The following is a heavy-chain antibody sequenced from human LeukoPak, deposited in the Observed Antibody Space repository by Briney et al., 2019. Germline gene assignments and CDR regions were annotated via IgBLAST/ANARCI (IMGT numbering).Heavy chain of an antibody. V-gene: IGHV3-23*01. J-gene: IGHJ5*02. Sequence: GGSLRLSCAASGFTFSSYAMSWVRQAPGKGLKWVSAISGSGGSTYYADSVKGRFTISRDNSKNTLYLQMNSLRAEDTAVYYCASPYCSGGSCYDGWFDPWGQGTLVTVSS. CDR2: ISGSGGST. CDR1: GFTFSSYA. D-gene: IGHD2-15*01. CDR3: ASPYCSGGSCYDGWFDP.